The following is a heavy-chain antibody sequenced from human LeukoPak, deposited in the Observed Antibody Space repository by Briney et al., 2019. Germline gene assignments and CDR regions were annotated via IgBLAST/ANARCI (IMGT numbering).Heavy chain of an antibody. J-gene: IGHJ5*02. V-gene: IGHV4-34*01. CDR2: INHSGST. CDR1: GESFSAYY. Sequence: SETLSLTCAVYGESFSAYYWSWIRQPPGKGLEWIGDINHSGSTNYNPSLKSRVTISVDTSKNQFSLKLNSVTAADTAVYYCARGRITIFGVVIPRDNWFDPWGQGTLVTVSS. CDR3: ARGRITIFGVVIPRDNWFDP. D-gene: IGHD3-3*01.